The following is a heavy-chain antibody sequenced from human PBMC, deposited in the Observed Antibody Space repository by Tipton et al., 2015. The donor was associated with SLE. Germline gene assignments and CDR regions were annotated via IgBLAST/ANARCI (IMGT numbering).Heavy chain of an antibody. V-gene: IGHV3-9*01. CDR3: AKEGVGYCSGGSCYPPYYYYYMDV. J-gene: IGHJ6*03. Sequence: SLRLSCAASGFTFDDYAMHWVRQAPGKGLEWVSGISWNSGSIGYADSVKGRFTISRDNAKNSLYLQMNSLRAEDTALYYCAKEGVGYCSGGSCYPPYYYYYMDVWGKGTTVTVSS. CDR2: ISWNSGSI. CDR1: GFTFDDYA. D-gene: IGHD2-15*01.